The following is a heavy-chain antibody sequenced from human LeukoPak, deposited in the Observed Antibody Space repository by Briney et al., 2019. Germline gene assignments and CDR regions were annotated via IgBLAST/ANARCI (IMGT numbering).Heavy chain of an antibody. CDR3: ARGTTGTTAFFYFDY. D-gene: IGHD1-7*01. CDR1: GGTLSSYT. J-gene: IGHJ4*02. CDR2: IIPILGIA. Sequence: SVKVSCKASGGTLSSYTISWVRQAPGRGLEWMGRIIPILGIANYAQKFQGRVTITADKSTSTAYMELSSLRSEDTAVYYCARGTTGTTAFFYFDYWGQGTLVTVSS. V-gene: IGHV1-69*02.